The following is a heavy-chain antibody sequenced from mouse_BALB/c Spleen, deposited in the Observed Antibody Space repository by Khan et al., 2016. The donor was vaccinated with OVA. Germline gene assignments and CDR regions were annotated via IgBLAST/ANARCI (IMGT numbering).Heavy chain of an antibody. CDR3: ERLAYYYDSEGFAY. CDR1: GFTFSTYG. D-gene: IGHD1-1*01. CDR2: VSTGGGYT. Sequence: EVQLVESGGDLVKPGGSLKLSCAASGFTFSTYGMSWVRQTPDKRLEWVATVSTGGGYTYYPDSVKGRFTISRDNAKNTLYLQMSGLKSEDTAMFYCERLAYYYDSEGFAYWGQGTVVTVSA. V-gene: IGHV5-6*01. J-gene: IGHJ3*01.